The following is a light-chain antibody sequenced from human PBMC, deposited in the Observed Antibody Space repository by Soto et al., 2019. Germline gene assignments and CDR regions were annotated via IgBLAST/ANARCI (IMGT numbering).Light chain of an antibody. V-gene: IGKV2-28*01. CDR2: LGS. CDR3: MQARQSLT. J-gene: IGKJ5*01. Sequence: ILMTQSPPSLPVTPGETASISCRSNQSLLHTNGYNYLDWYMQKPGQSPQLLIYLGSNRASGVPDRFSGSGSGTHFTLKISRVEAADVGVYYCMQARQSLTFGQGTRLEIK. CDR1: QSLLHTNGYNY.